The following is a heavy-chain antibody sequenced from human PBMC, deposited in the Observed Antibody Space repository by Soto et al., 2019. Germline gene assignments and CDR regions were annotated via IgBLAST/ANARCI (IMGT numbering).Heavy chain of an antibody. J-gene: IGHJ5*02. CDR3: VREWGGPSDP. Sequence: QLQLQESGPGLVKPSDTLSLTCTVSGGSISSSTYYWAWIRQPPGEGLEWIGSINYSGRTFYKPALKSRVTISVDTSKNQISLRLTSVTAADTAVYYCVREWGGPSDPWGQGTLVTVSS. V-gene: IGHV4-39*02. CDR1: GGSISSSTYY. D-gene: IGHD3-16*01. CDR2: INYSGRT.